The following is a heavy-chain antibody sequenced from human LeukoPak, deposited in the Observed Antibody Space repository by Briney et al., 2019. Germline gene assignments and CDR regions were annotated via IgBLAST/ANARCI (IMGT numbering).Heavy chain of an antibody. Sequence: GXXXXSSSYYWGWIRQXPGXGLEWIGSIYYSGSTYYNPSLKSRFTISVDTSXNRFSLKLNYVTAADTAVYXXXXXXXXXXXXXXNXXYWGQGTLVTVSS. J-gene: IGHJ4*02. CDR2: IYYSGST. CDR1: GXXXXSSSYY. V-gene: IGHV4-39*07. CDR3: XXXXXXXXXXXXNXXY.